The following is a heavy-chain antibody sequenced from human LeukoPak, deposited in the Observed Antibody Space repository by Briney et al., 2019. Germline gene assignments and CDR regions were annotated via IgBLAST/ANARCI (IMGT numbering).Heavy chain of an antibody. J-gene: IGHJ4*02. CDR1: GFTFSSYW. D-gene: IGHD5-18*01. CDR3: AREKVDTAMVTSRYFDY. CDR2: IKQDGSKK. Sequence: GGSLRLSCAASGFTFSSYWMSWVRQAPGKGLEWVANIKQDGSKKYYVDSVKGRFTISRDNAKNSLYLQMNSLRAEDTAVYYCAREKVDTAMVTSRYFDYWGQGTLVTVSS. V-gene: IGHV3-7*04.